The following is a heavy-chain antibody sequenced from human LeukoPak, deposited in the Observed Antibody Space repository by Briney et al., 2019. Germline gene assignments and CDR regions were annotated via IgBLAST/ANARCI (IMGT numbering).Heavy chain of an antibody. CDR1: GGTFSSYA. Sequence: ASVKVSCKASGGTFSSYAISWVRQAPGQGLEWMGGIIPIFGTANYAQKFQGRVTITADESASTAYMELSSLRSEGTAVYYCAISITIFGVGPYNWFDPWGQGTLVTVSS. CDR2: IIPIFGTA. CDR3: AISITIFGVGPYNWFDP. D-gene: IGHD3-3*01. V-gene: IGHV1-69*13. J-gene: IGHJ5*02.